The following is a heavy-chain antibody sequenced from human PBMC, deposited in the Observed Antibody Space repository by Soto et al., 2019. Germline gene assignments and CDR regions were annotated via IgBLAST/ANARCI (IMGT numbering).Heavy chain of an antibody. V-gene: IGHV1-18*01. Sequence: QVQLVQSGAEVKKPGASVKVSCKASGYTFTSYGISWVRQAPGQGLEWMGWISAYNGNTNYAQKLQGRVTMTPDTSTNTAYMELRNLRSDDTAVYYCARVIAAAADFDCWGQGTLVTVSS. J-gene: IGHJ4*02. CDR1: GYTFTSYG. CDR3: ARVIAAAADFDC. CDR2: ISAYNGNT. D-gene: IGHD6-13*01.